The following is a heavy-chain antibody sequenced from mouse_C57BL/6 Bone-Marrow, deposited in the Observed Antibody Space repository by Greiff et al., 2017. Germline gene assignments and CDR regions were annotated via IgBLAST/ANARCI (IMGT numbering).Heavy chain of an antibody. V-gene: IGHV1-47*01. J-gene: IGHJ2*01. CDR2: FHPYNDDT. D-gene: IGHD4-1*01. Sequence: QVQLQQSGAELVKPGASVKMSCTASGYTFTTYPIEWMKQNHGKSLEWIGNFHPYNDDTKYNEKFKGKATLTVEKSSSTVYLELSRLTSDDAAVYYCARLNWDVGYFDYWGQGTTLTVSS. CDR3: ARLNWDVGYFDY. CDR1: GYTFTTYP.